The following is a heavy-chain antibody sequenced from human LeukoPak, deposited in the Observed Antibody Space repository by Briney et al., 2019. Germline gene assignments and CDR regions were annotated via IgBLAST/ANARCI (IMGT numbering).Heavy chain of an antibody. V-gene: IGHV3-7*01. J-gene: IGHJ4*02. CDR1: GFTFSTYW. CDR2: IKHDGSGE. CDR3: ARAYYDSSGYYYVYFDY. Sequence: GGSLRLSCAASGFTFSTYWMSWARQAPGKGLEWVANIKHDGSGEYYVDSLKGRFTISRDNAINSLYLQMNSLRAEDTAVYYCARAYYDSSGYYYVYFDYWGQGTLVTVSS. D-gene: IGHD3-22*01.